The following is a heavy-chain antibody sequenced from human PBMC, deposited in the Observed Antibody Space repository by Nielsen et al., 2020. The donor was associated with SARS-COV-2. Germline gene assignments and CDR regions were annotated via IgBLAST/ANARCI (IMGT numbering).Heavy chain of an antibody. CDR1: GYTFTSYG. Sequence: ASVKVSCKASGYTFTSYGIGWVRQAPGQGLEWMGWISAYNGNTNYAQKLQGRVTMTTDTSTSTAYMELRSLRSDDTAVYYCAGSLHYCSGGSCYVYYYYGMDVWGQGTTVTVSS. V-gene: IGHV1-18*01. J-gene: IGHJ6*02. CDR3: AGSLHYCSGGSCYVYYYYGMDV. CDR2: ISAYNGNT. D-gene: IGHD2-15*01.